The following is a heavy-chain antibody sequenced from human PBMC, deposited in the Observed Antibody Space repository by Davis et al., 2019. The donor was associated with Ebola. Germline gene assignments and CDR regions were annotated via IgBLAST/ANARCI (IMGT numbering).Heavy chain of an antibody. V-gene: IGHV3-33*01. D-gene: IGHD3-22*01. Sequence: GESLKISCAASGFTFSSYGRHWVRQAPGKGLEWVAVIWYDGSNKYYADSVKGRFTISRDNAKNSLYLQMNSLRAEDTAMYYCARDHITMIVGWFDPWGQGTLVTVSS. CDR2: IWYDGSNK. CDR3: ARDHITMIVGWFDP. J-gene: IGHJ5*02. CDR1: GFTFSSYG.